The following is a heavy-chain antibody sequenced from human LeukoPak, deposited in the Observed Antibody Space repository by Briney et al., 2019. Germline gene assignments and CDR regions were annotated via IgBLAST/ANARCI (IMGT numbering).Heavy chain of an antibody. Sequence: ASVKVSCKASGYTFTSYGIIWVRQAPGQGLEWMGWISAYNGITNYAQKLQERVTMTTDTSTGTAYMELSSLRSDDTAVYYCARAQYGSGSYYNWFDPWGQGTLVTVSS. CDR3: ARAQYGSGSYYNWFDP. CDR2: ISAYNGIT. J-gene: IGHJ5*02. D-gene: IGHD3-10*01. V-gene: IGHV1-18*01. CDR1: GYTFTSYG.